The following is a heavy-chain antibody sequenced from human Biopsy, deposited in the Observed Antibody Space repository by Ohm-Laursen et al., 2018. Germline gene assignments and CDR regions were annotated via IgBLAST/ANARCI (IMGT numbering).Heavy chain of an antibody. CDR2: INAKTGDT. D-gene: IGHD3-22*01. J-gene: IGHJ5*02. Sequence: ASVKVSCNASGYTFTGYHVHWVRQAPGQGLEWMGWINAKTGDTNYAQKFQGRITMTRDTSISTAYVDLSSLRSDDTAVYYCTRGGYYYDSLAYYYWFDPWGQGTLVTVSS. CDR1: GYTFTGYH. V-gene: IGHV1-2*02. CDR3: TRGGYYYDSLAYYYWFDP.